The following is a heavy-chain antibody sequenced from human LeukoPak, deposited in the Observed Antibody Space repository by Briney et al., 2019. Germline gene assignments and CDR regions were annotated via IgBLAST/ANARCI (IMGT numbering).Heavy chain of an antibody. J-gene: IGHJ3*02. CDR1: GGSIGSGGYY. V-gene: IGHV4-31*03. CDR3: ARDLRRRLPGAFDI. D-gene: IGHD4-17*01. CDR2: IYYSGST. Sequence: SETLSLTCTVSGGSIGSGGYYWSWIRQHPGKGLEWIGYIYYSGSTYYNPSLKSRVTISVDTSKNQFSLKLSSVTAADTAVYYCARDLRRRLPGAFDIWGQGTMVTVSS.